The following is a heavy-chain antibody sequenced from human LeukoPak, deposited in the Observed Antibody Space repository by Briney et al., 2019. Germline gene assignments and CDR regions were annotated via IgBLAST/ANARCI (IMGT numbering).Heavy chain of an antibody. CDR2: IYYSGST. V-gene: IGHV4-59*12. D-gene: IGHD3-10*01. CDR1: GGSISSYY. CDR3: ARDPITMVRGAGDY. J-gene: IGHJ4*02. Sequence: PSETLSLTCTVSGGSISSYYWSWIRQPPGKGLEWIGYIYYSGSTNYNPSLKSRVTISVDTSKNQFSLKLSSVTAADTAVYYCARDPITMVRGAGDYWGQGTLVTVSS.